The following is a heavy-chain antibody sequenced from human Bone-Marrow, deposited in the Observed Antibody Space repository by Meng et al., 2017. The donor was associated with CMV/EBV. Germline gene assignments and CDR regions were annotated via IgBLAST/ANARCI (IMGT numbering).Heavy chain of an antibody. Sequence: GSLRLSCTVSGGSVSSGSYYWSWIRQPPGKGLEWIGYIYYSGSTNYNPSLKSRVTISVDTSKNQFSLKLSSVTAADTAVYYCARDASYCSSTSCYMGRYNWFDPWGQGTLVTVSS. D-gene: IGHD2-2*02. J-gene: IGHJ5*02. V-gene: IGHV4-61*01. CDR3: ARDASYCSSTSCYMGRYNWFDP. CDR2: IYYSGST. CDR1: GGSVSSGSYY.